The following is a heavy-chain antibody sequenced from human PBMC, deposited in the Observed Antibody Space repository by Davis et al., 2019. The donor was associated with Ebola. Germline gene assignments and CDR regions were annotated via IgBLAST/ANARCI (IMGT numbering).Heavy chain of an antibody. CDR1: GYSFTSYW. CDR3: ATNSYCSSTSCYYDAFDI. Sequence: PGGSLRLSCKGSGYSFTSYWIGWVRQMPGKGLEWMGIIYPGDSDTRYSPSFQGQVTISADKSISTAYLQWSSLKASDTAMYYCATNSYCSSTSCYYDAFDIWGQGTMVTVSS. J-gene: IGHJ3*02. CDR2: IYPGDSDT. D-gene: IGHD2-2*01. V-gene: IGHV5-51*01.